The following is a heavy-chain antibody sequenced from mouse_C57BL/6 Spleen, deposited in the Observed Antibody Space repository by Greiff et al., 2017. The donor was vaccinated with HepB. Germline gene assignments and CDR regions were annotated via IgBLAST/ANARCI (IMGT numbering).Heavy chain of an antibody. D-gene: IGHD4-1*01. J-gene: IGHJ4*01. Sequence: DVMLVESGGGLVKPGGSLKLSCAASGFTFSSYAMSWVRQTPEKRLEWVATISDGGSYTYYPDNVKGRFTISRDNAKNNLYLQMSHLKSEDTAMYYCARVGTGAMDYWGQGTSVTVSS. V-gene: IGHV5-4*03. CDR3: ARVGTGAMDY. CDR2: ISDGGSYT. CDR1: GFTFSSYA.